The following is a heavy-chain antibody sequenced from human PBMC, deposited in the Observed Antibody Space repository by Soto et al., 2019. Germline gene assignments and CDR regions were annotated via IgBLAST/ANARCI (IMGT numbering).Heavy chain of an antibody. V-gene: IGHV5-51*01. CDR3: ARHGRDGYNYESFDY. J-gene: IGHJ4*02. Sequence: PGESLKISCKGSGYSFTSYWIGWVRQMPGKGLEWMGIIYPGDSDTRYSPSFQGQVTISADKSISTAYLQWSSLKASDTAMYYCARHGRDGYNYESFDYWGQGTLVTVS. D-gene: IGHD5-12*01. CDR2: IYPGDSDT. CDR1: GYSFTSYW.